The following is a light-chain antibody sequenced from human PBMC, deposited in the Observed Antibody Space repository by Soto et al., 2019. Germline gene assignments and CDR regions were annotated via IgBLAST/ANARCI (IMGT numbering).Light chain of an antibody. V-gene: IGLV2-23*01. J-gene: IGLJ3*02. Sequence: QSALTQPASVSGSPGQSITISFTGTSSDVGSYNLVSWYQHHPGKAPKLMIYEGSKRPSGVSIRFSGSKSGNTASLTISGLQSEDEADYYCCSYTTTATWVFGGGTQLTVL. CDR3: CSYTTTATWV. CDR2: EGS. CDR1: SSDVGSYNL.